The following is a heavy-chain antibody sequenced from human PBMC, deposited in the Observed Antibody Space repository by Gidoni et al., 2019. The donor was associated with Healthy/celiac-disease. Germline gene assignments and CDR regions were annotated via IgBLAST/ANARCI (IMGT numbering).Heavy chain of an antibody. CDR1: GGSISSGGYY. J-gene: IGHJ5*02. CDR3: AREGGTAMESGWFDP. CDR2: IYYSGST. V-gene: IGHV4-30-4*01. Sequence: QVQLQESGPGLVKPSQTLSLTCAVSGGSISSGGYYWSWIRQPPGKGLEWIGYIYYSGSTYYHPSLKSRVTISVDTSKNQFSLKLSSVTAADTAVYYCAREGGTAMESGWFDPWGQGTLVTVSS. D-gene: IGHD5-18*01.